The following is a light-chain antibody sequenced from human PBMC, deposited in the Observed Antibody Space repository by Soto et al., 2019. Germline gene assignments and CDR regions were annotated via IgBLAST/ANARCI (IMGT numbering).Light chain of an antibody. V-gene: IGKV3-20*01. Sequence: EIVLTQSPGTLSLSPGERATLSCRASQSVSSSYLAWYHQKPGQAPRLLIYGASSRATGIPDRFSGSGSGTEFTLTISRLEPEDFAVYYCQQYGSSPFTFGRGTKVDIK. J-gene: IGKJ3*01. CDR1: QSVSSSY. CDR2: GAS. CDR3: QQYGSSPFT.